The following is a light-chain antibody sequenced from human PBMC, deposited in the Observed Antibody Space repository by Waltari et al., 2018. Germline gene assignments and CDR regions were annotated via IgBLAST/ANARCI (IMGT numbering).Light chain of an antibody. V-gene: IGLV1-40*01. Sequence: QSVLTPPPSVSGASGQRVTLSCTGGSSNIGAGYDVHWYQQFPGTAPKLLIYHNSNRPSGVPDRFSGSKSGTSASLAITGLLAEDEADYYCQSLDSSLNAVLFGGGTKLTVL. J-gene: IGLJ2*01. CDR2: HNS. CDR3: QSLDSSLNAVL. CDR1: SSNIGAGYD.